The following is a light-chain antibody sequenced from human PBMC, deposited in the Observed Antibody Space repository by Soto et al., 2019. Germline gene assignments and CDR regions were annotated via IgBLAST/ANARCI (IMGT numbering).Light chain of an antibody. V-gene: IGKV3-15*01. Sequence: EIVRTQSPATVSVSPGARATLSCRASQSVGSNLAWLQQKPGQAPRLLLYGASFRATGIPARFSGSGSGTEFTLTISSLRSEDFAVYYCQQYNNWPPYTFGQGTKLEIK. CDR1: QSVGSN. CDR3: QQYNNWPPYT. J-gene: IGKJ2*01. CDR2: GAS.